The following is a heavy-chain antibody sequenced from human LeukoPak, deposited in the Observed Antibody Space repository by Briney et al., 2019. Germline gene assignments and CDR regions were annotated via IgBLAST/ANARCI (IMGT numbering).Heavy chain of an antibody. CDR2: ISGSGGST. V-gene: IGHV3-23*01. CDR1: GFTFSSYA. D-gene: IGHD1-26*01. J-gene: IGHJ4*02. CDR3: AKIGSHSGSFGY. Sequence: GGSLRLSCAASGFTFSSYAMSWVRQAPGKGLEWVSVISGSGGSTYYADSVKGRFTISRDNSKNTLYLQMNSLRAEDTAVYSCAKIGSHSGSFGYWGQGTLVTVSS.